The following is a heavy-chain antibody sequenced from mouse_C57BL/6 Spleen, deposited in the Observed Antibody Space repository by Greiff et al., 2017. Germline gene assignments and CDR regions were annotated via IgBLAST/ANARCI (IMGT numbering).Heavy chain of an antibody. V-gene: IGHV1-22*01. CDR3: ARVHLLLRFSFAY. D-gene: IGHD1-1*01. J-gene: IGHJ3*01. Sequence: VQLQQSGPELVKPGASVKMSCKASGYTFTDYNMHWVKQSHGTSLAWIGYINPNNGGTSYNQKFKGKATLTVNKSSSTAYLELRSLTSEDSAVYYCARVHLLLRFSFAYWGQGTLVTVSA. CDR2: INPNNGGT. CDR1: GYTFTDYN.